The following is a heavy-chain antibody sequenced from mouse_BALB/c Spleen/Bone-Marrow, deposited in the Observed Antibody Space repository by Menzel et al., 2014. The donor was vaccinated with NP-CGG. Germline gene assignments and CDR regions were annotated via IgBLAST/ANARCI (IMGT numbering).Heavy chain of an antibody. CDR3: ARKDGGYYVMDH. Sequence: QVQLKESGPGLVAPSQNLSITCTVSGFSLSRYNMHWIRQPPGKGLEWLGMIWGGGGTDHNSALKSRLRISKDNSKSQIFLKINSLQIDDTAMYYCARKDGGYYVMDHWGQATSVSVSS. CDR2: IWGGGGT. V-gene: IGHV2-6-4*01. D-gene: IGHD2-3*01. J-gene: IGHJ4*01. CDR1: GFSLSRYN.